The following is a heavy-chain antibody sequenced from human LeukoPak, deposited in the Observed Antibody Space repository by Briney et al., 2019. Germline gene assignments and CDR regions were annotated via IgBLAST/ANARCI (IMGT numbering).Heavy chain of an antibody. J-gene: IGHJ4*02. D-gene: IGHD3-22*01. CDR3: AREAAYYYDSSGKYYFDY. CDR2: INPSGGST. Sequence: ASVKVSCKASGYTFTSYYMHWVRQAPGQGLEWMGIINPSGGSTSYAQKFQGRVTMTRDTSTSTVYMELSSLRSGDTAVYYCAREAAYYYDSSGKYYFDYWGQGTLVTISS. V-gene: IGHV1-46*01. CDR1: GYTFTSYY.